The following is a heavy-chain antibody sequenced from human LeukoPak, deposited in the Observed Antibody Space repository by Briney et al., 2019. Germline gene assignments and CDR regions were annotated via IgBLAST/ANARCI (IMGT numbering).Heavy chain of an antibody. V-gene: IGHV3-30*02. CDR2: IRYDGSNE. D-gene: IGHD4-11*01. Sequence: GGSLRLSCAASGITFSSYAMHWVRQAPGKGLEWVAFIRYDGSNEYYRDSVEGRFTISRDNSKNTLYLQMNSLKAEDSAVYYCAKDPSKNYYYYYMDVWGKGTTVTISS. J-gene: IGHJ6*03. CDR1: GITFSSYA. CDR3: AKDPSKNYYYYYMDV.